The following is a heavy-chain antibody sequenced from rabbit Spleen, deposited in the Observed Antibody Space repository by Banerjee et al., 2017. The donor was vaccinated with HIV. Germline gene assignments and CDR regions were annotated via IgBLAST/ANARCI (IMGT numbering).Heavy chain of an antibody. CDR1: GFDFSSNV. V-gene: IGHV1S40*01. J-gene: IGHJ4*01. CDR2: INTGDGNT. Sequence: QSLEEAGVGLVKPGGTLTLTFTVSGFDFSSNVVCWVRQAPGKWLEWNGFINTGDGNTYYAPWAKGRFAVSKTSSTAVTLQMTTLTAADTATYFCARDWDLWGQGTLVTVS. CDR3: ARDWDL.